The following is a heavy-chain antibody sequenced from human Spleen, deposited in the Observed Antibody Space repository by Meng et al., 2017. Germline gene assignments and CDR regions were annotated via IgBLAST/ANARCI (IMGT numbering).Heavy chain of an antibody. V-gene: IGHV3-23*01. CDR3: AKTNSYSSGWYGYYFDY. CDR2: ISGSSGST. D-gene: IGHD6-19*01. Sequence: GGSLRLSCAVSGFTFSDHYMDWVRQAPGKGLEWVSDISGSSGSTNYADSVKGRFTISRDNSKNTLYLEMDSLRVADTAVYYCAKTNSYSSGWYGYYFDYWGQGTLVTVSS. J-gene: IGHJ4*02. CDR1: GFTFSDHY.